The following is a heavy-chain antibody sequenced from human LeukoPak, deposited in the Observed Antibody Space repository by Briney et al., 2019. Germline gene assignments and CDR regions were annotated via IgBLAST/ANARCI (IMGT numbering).Heavy chain of an antibody. CDR2: IKQDGSEK. CDR3: ARAGRYCSSTSCYQNWFDP. J-gene: IGHJ5*02. D-gene: IGHD2-2*01. Sequence: TGGSLRLSCAASGFTFSSYWMSWVRQAPGKGLEGVANIKQDGSEKYYVDSVKGRFTISRDNAKNSLYLQMNSLRAEDTAVYYCARAGRYCSSTSCYQNWFDPWGQGTLVTVSS. CDR1: GFTFSSYW. V-gene: IGHV3-7*01.